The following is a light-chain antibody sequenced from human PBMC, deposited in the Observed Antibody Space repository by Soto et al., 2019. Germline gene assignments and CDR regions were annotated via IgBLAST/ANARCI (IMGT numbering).Light chain of an antibody. Sequence: ALTQPASVSGSPGQSITISCTGSSNDIGAYKYVSWYQQYPGKAPKLIIFEVSNRPSGVSNRFSGSKSGNTASLTIAGLQAEDEADYHCSSYTTGGTLYVFGGGTKVTVL. V-gene: IGLV2-14*01. J-gene: IGLJ1*01. CDR3: SSYTTGGTLYV. CDR2: EVS. CDR1: SNDIGAYKY.